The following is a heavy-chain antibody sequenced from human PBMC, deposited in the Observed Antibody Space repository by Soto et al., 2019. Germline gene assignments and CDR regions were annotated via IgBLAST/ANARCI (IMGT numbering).Heavy chain of an antibody. CDR1: GFTLSSYA. CDR3: AKGDSDYYFDS. V-gene: IGHV3-23*01. D-gene: IGHD4-4*01. J-gene: IGHJ4*02. Sequence: GGSLRLSCVVSGFTLSSYALSWVRQAPGKGLEWVSGISASGSNGFYTDSVKGRFIISRDNSKNTLYLQMNSLRVDDTALYFCAKGDSDYYFDSLGQGTLVTVSS. CDR2: ISASGSNG.